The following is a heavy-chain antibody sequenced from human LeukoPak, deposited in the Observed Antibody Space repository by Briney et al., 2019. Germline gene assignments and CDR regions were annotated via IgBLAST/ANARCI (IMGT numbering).Heavy chain of an antibody. CDR2: ISSTSSTI. CDR1: GFTFSSYS. J-gene: IGHJ4*02. D-gene: IGHD1-26*01. Sequence: GGSLRLSCAASGFTFSSYSMNWVRQAPGKGLEWVSYISSTSSTIFYADSVKDRFTISRDNGKNSLYLQMNSLRVEDTAVYFCARVHIHTSGSYYPVDYWGQGTLVTVSS. V-gene: IGHV3-48*01. CDR3: ARVHIHTSGSYYPVDY.